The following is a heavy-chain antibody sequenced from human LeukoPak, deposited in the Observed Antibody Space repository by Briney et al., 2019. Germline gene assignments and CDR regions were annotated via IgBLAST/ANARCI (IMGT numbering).Heavy chain of an antibody. J-gene: IGHJ4*02. D-gene: IGHD3-16*01. CDR2: INHSGST. Sequence: SETLSLTCAVYGGSFSGYYWSWIRQPPGKGLEWIGEINHSGSTNYNPSLKSRVTISVDTSKNQFSLKLSSVTAADTAVYYCARESSPGGAYYFDYWGQGTLVTVSS. V-gene: IGHV4-34*01. CDR1: GGSFSGYY. CDR3: ARESSPGGAYYFDY.